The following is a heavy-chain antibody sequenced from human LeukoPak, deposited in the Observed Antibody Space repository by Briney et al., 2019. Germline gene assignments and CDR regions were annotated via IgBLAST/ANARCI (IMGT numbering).Heavy chain of an antibody. CDR3: ARDGILGSHDC. V-gene: IGHV3-74*01. CDR2: INNDGSDT. J-gene: IGHJ4*02. D-gene: IGHD3-3*02. CDR1: GFTFRSYW. Sequence: GGSLRLSCAASGFTFRSYWMHWVRQTPGKGLVWVSHINNDGSDTSYADSVKGRFTITRDNAKNTLFLQMNSLRAEDTAVYYCARDGILGSHDCWGQGTLVTASS.